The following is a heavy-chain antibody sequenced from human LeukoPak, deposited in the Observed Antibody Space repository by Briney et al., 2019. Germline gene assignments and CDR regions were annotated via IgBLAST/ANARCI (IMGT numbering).Heavy chain of an antibody. Sequence: GESLKISCKGSGYTFTSHWIGWVRQMPGKGLEWVANIKQDGSEKYYVDSVKSRFTISRDNAKNSLYLQMNSLRAEDTAVYYCARDRNYGDYEFDYWGQGTLVTVSS. J-gene: IGHJ4*02. D-gene: IGHD4-17*01. CDR2: IKQDGSEK. V-gene: IGHV3-7*01. CDR3: ARDRNYGDYEFDY. CDR1: GYTFTSHW.